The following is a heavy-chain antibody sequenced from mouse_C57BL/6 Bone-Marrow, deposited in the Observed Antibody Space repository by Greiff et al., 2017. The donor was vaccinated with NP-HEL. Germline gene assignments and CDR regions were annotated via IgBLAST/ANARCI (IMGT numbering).Heavy chain of an antibody. CDR1: EYEFPSHD. Sequence: DVMLVESGGGLVQPGESLKLSCESNEYEFPSHDMSWVRKTPEKRLELVAAINSDGGSTYYPDTMERRFIISRDNTKKTLYLQMSSLRSEDTALYYCARPPSHYYGSSPWYFDVWGTGTTVTVSS. CDR2: INSDGGST. V-gene: IGHV5-2*01. J-gene: IGHJ1*03. D-gene: IGHD1-1*01. CDR3: ARPPSHYYGSSPWYFDV.